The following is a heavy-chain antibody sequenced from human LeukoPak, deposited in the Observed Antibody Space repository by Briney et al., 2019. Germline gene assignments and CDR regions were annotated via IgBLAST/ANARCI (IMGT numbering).Heavy chain of an antibody. CDR3: ASGSGSYRTPYSYMDV. J-gene: IGHJ6*03. CDR1: GFTVSSNY. D-gene: IGHD3-10*01. CDR2: IHSGGST. V-gene: IGHV3-53*01. Sequence: PGGSLRLSCAASGFTVSSNYMSWVRQAPGKGLEWVSVIHSGGSTYYADSVKGRFTISRDNSKNTLYLQMNSLRAEDTAVYYCASGSGSYRTPYSYMDVWGTGTTVTVSS.